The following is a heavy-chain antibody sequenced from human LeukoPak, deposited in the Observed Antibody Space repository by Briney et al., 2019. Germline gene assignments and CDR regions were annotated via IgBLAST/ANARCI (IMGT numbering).Heavy chain of an antibody. Sequence: SQTLSLTCTVSGGSISSGSYYWSWIRQPAGKGLEWIGRVYSSGSTNYNPSLKSRVTISVDTSKNQFSLKLSSVTAADTAVYYCATRIAGIFGHYYDRVNPFDYWGQGTLVTVSS. V-gene: IGHV4-61*02. CDR3: ATRIAGIFGHYYDRVNPFDY. J-gene: IGHJ4*02. CDR2: VYSSGST. D-gene: IGHD3-22*01. CDR1: GGSISSGSYY.